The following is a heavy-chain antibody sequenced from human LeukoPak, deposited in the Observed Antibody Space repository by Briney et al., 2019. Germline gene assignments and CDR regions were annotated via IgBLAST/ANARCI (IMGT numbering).Heavy chain of an antibody. CDR2: IYTSGST. CDR1: GGSISSYY. CDR3: ARFVVIPAARGSFDI. V-gene: IGHV4-4*07. D-gene: IGHD2-2*01. Sequence: SETLSLTCTVSGGSISSYYWSWIRQPAGKGLEWIGRIYTSGSTNYNPSLRSRVTMSVDTSKNQFSLKLSSVTAADTAVYYCARFVVIPAARGSFDIWGQGTMVTVSS. J-gene: IGHJ3*02.